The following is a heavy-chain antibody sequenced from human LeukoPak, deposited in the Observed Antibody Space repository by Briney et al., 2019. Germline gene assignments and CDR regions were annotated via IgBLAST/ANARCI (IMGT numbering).Heavy chain of an antibody. J-gene: IGHJ4*02. CDR2: ISYDGGKK. CDR3: ARDRAWDYLDS. D-gene: IGHD1-26*01. V-gene: IGHV3-30*03. CDR1: GFTLSSHG. Sequence: GGSLRLSCVVSGFTLSSHGMHWVRQAPGKGLEWVAVISYDGGKKSYADSVKGRYTISRDNSKNTLYLQMDSLRVEDTAIYYCARDRAWDYLDSWDQGPLVTVSS.